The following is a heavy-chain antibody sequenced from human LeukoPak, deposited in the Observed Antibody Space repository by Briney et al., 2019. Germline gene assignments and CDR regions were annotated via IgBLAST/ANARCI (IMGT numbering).Heavy chain of an antibody. J-gene: IGHJ4*02. CDR3: ARYTYYGDYARFDY. D-gene: IGHD4-17*01. Sequence: GGSLRLSCAASGFTFSSYAMSWVRQAPGKGLEWVSAISGSGGSTYYADSVKGRFTISRDNSKNTLYLQMNSLRAEDTAVYYCARYTYYGDYARFDYWGQGTLVTVSS. CDR2: ISGSGGST. V-gene: IGHV3-23*01. CDR1: GFTFSSYA.